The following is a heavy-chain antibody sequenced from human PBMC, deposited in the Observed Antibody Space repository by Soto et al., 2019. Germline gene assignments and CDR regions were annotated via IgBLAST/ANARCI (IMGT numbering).Heavy chain of an antibody. D-gene: IGHD2-2*02. Sequence: GASMKISGKGSGYSFTSYWISWVRQMPGKGMEWMGRIDPSDSYTNYSPSFQGHVTISADKSISAAYLQWSSLKASDTAMYYCARHCMFPPPQYLMDVWGQGTTVTVSS. V-gene: IGHV5-10-1*01. CDR3: ARHCMFPPPQYLMDV. CDR1: GYSFTSYW. CDR2: IDPSDSYT. J-gene: IGHJ6*02.